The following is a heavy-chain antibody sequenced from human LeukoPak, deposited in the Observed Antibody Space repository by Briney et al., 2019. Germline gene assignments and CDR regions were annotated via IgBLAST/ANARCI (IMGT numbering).Heavy chain of an antibody. V-gene: IGHV1-69*13. CDR3: AREIILHRVYGGYGYYFDY. J-gene: IGHJ4*02. Sequence: ASVKVSCKASGGTFSSYAISWVRQAPGQGLEWMGGIIPIFGTANYAQKFQGRVTITADESTSTAYMELSSLRSEDTAVYYCAREIILHRVYGGYGYYFDYWGQGTLVTVSS. CDR2: IIPIFGTA. CDR1: GGTFSSYA. D-gene: IGHD5-12*01.